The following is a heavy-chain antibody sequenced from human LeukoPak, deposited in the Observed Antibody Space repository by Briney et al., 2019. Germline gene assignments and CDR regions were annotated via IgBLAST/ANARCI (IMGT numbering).Heavy chain of an antibody. Sequence: GGSLRLSCAASGFTFSSYAMSWVRQAPGKGLGWVSAISGSGGSTYYADSVKGRFTISRDNSKNTLYLQMNSLRAEDTAVYYCAKEIARFLTGRKIDYWGQGTLVTVPS. J-gene: IGHJ4*02. CDR3: AKEIARFLTGRKIDY. CDR1: GFTFSSYA. CDR2: ISGSGGST. V-gene: IGHV3-23*01. D-gene: IGHD3-3*01.